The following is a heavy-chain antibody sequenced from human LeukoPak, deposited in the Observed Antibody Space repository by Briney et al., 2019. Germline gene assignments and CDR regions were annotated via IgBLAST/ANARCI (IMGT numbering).Heavy chain of an antibody. CDR3: ARGRDFWRTNFDY. V-gene: IGHV4-34*01. D-gene: IGHD3-3*01. CDR2: INHSGST. Sequence: SETLSLTCAVYGGSFSGYYWSWIRQPPGKGLEWIGEINHSGSTNYNPSLKSRVTISVDTSKNQFSLKLSSVTAADTAVYYCARGRDFWRTNFDYWGQGTLATVSS. CDR1: GGSFSGYY. J-gene: IGHJ4*02.